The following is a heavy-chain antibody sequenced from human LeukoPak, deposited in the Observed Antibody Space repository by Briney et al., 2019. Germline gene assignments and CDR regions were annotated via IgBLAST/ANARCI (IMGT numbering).Heavy chain of an antibody. D-gene: IGHD3-3*01. V-gene: IGHV4-59*04. CDR1: GGSISSYY. CDR3: ARHPRADFWSGYGIYGMDV. Sequence: SETLSLTCTVSGGSISSYYWSWIRQPPGKGLEWIGYIYYSGSTYYNPSLKSRVTISVDTSKNQFSLKLSSVTAADTAVYYCARHPRADFWSGYGIYGMDVWGQGTTVTVSS. J-gene: IGHJ6*02. CDR2: IYYSGST.